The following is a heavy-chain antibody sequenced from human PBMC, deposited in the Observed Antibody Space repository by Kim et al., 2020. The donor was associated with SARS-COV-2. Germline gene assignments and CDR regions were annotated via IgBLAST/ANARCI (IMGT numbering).Heavy chain of an antibody. V-gene: IGHV7-4-1*02. CDR3: ARPFYDSSAYYYVDY. Sequence: GMEWLGLINTNTGKPTFAQGFTGRFGCSLDTSVSTAYLQISSLKDEDTAVDYCARPFYDSSAYYYVDYWGQGTLVTVSS. D-gene: IGHD3-22*01. J-gene: IGHJ4*02. CDR2: INTNTGKP.